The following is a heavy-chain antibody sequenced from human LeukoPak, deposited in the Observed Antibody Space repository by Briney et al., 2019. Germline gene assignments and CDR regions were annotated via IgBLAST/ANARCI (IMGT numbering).Heavy chain of an antibody. D-gene: IGHD1-14*01. V-gene: IGHV3-43*01. CDR1: GFTVSSNY. J-gene: IGHJ3*02. CDR2: ISWDDNTE. Sequence: GGSLRLSCAASGFTVSSNYMSWVRQAPGKGLEWVSIISWDDNTEYYADSVKGRFTISRDNSKTSLYLQMNSLRTEDTALYYCGKGPRRCTGCDGFDILGQGTMVTVSS. CDR3: GKGPRRCTGCDGFDI.